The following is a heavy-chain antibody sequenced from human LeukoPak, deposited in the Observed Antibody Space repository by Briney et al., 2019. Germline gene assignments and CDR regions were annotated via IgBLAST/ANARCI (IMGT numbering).Heavy chain of an antibody. CDR2: INHSGST. V-gene: IGHV4-34*01. J-gene: IGHJ4*02. CDR3: ARLLKGYTPSFDY. CDR1: GGSFSGYY. D-gene: IGHD5-24*01. Sequence: SETLSLTCAVYGGSFSGYYWSWIRQPPGKGLEWIGEINHSGSTNYNPSLKSRVTISVDTSKSQFSLKLSSVTAADTAVYYCARLLKGYTPSFDYWGQGTLVTVSS.